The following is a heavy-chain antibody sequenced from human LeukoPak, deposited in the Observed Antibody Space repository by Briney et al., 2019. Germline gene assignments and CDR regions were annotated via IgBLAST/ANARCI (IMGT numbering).Heavy chain of an antibody. D-gene: IGHD3-16*01. CDR3: ARVVFLGKWSIPFDS. Sequence: GGSLRLSCAASGFTFSNYTMNWVRQAPGKGLEWVAVISYDGNNKYYAGSVKGRFTISRDNSKNTLYLQMNNLRAEDTAVYSCARVVFLGKWSIPFDSWGQGTLVTVSS. CDR2: ISYDGNNK. J-gene: IGHJ4*02. V-gene: IGHV3-30*01. CDR1: GFTFSNYT.